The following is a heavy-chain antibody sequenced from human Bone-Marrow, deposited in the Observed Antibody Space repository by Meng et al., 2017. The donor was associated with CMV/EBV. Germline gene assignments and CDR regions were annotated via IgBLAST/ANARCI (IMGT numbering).Heavy chain of an antibody. CDR3: ARGYSSSPGWFDP. CDR2: IIPILGIA. V-gene: IGHV1-69*02. J-gene: IGHJ5*02. D-gene: IGHD6-6*01. CDR1: GGTFSSYT. Sequence: SVKVSCKASGGTFSSYTISWVRQAPGQGLEWMGRIIPILGIANYAQKFQGRVTITADKSTSTAYMELSSLRSEDTAVYYCARGYSSSPGWFDPWGKGTLVTVSS.